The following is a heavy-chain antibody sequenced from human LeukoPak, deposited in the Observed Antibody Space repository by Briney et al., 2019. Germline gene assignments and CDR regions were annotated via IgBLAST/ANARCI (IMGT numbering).Heavy chain of an antibody. J-gene: IGHJ4*02. CDR2: ISAYNGNT. D-gene: IGHD6-13*01. Sequence: ASVKVSCKASGYTFTSYGISWVRQAPGQGLEWMGWISAYNGNTNYAQKLQGRVTMTTDTSTSAAYMEPRSLRSDDTAVYYCARMVDSSSWYNFLPYPENFDYWGQGTLVTVSS. CDR3: ARMVDSSSWYNFLPYPENFDY. CDR1: GYTFTSYG. V-gene: IGHV1-18*01.